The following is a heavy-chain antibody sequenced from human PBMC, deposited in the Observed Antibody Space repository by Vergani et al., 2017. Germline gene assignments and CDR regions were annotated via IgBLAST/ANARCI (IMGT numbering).Heavy chain of an antibody. CDR2: IHTGGST. Sequence: QVKLQESGPGLLKPSQTLSLTCTVSGESIRSGSHYWSWIRQPAGKGPEWIGHIHTGGSTDPNPSFKSRVSISVDTYKSQFSLKMNSVTVADTAVYYCARSRPYCTSGSCPAIWGQGTLVTVSS. D-gene: IGHD2-15*01. CDR1: GESIRSGSHY. CDR3: ARSRPYCTSGSCPAI. V-gene: IGHV4-61*02. J-gene: IGHJ4*02.